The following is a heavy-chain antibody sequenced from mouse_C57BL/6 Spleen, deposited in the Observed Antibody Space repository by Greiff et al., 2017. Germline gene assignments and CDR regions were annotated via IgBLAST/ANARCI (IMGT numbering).Heavy chain of an antibody. CDR1: GYTFTSYW. CDR3: ARSNDGYYVRYAMDY. J-gene: IGHJ4*01. CDR2: IYPSASET. D-gene: IGHD2-3*01. Sequence: VQLQQPGAELVRPGSSVKLSCKASGYTFTSYWMDWVKQRPGQGLEWIGNIYPSASETHYNQKFKDKATLTVDKSSSTAYMQLSSLTSEDSAVYYCARSNDGYYVRYAMDYWGQGTSVTVSS. V-gene: IGHV1-61*01.